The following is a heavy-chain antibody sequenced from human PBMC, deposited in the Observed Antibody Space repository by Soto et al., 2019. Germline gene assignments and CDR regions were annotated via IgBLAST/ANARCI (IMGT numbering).Heavy chain of an antibody. CDR3: ARGGAATSTRDAFDI. D-gene: IGHD2-15*01. CDR2: IYYSGST. V-gene: IGHV4-31*03. Sequence: QVQLQESGPGLVKPSQTLSLTCTVSSGSISSGGYYWSWIRQHPGKGLEWIGYIYYSGSTYYNPSLKSRVTISVDTSKNQFSLKLSSVTAADTAVYYCARGGAATSTRDAFDIWGQGTMVTVSS. CDR1: SGSISSGGYY. J-gene: IGHJ3*02.